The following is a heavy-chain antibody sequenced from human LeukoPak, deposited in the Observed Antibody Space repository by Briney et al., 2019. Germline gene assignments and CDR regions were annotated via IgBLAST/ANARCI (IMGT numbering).Heavy chain of an antibody. CDR3: ARDQYGSGSYDY. CDR1: GYTFTSYD. J-gene: IGHJ4*02. D-gene: IGHD3-10*01. CDR2: ISAYNGNT. V-gene: IGHV1-18*01. Sequence: ASVKVSCKASGYTFTSYDINWVRQATGQGLEWMGWISAYNGNTNYAQKLQGRVTMTTDTSTSTAYMELSSLRSEDTAVYYCARDQYGSGSYDYWGQGTLVTVSS.